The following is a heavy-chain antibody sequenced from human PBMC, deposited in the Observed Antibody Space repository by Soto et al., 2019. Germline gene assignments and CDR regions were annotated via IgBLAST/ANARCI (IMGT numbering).Heavy chain of an antibody. Sequence: GGSLRLSCAASGFTFSTYGMHWVRQAPGKGLEWVAVISYDGGNKNYADSVKGRFTISRDNSKNTLYLQMNSLRAEDTAVYYCAKDYVLEWLRYYYGMDVWGQGTTVTVSS. D-gene: IGHD3-3*01. V-gene: IGHV3-30*18. CDR3: AKDYVLEWLRYYYGMDV. CDR1: GFTFSTYG. CDR2: ISYDGGNK. J-gene: IGHJ6*02.